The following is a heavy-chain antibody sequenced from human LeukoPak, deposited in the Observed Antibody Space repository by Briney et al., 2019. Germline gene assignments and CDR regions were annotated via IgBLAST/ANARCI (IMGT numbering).Heavy chain of an antibody. V-gene: IGHV3-30*18. J-gene: IGHJ4*02. D-gene: IGHD6-13*01. CDR2: VSSDGNSK. Sequence: GGSLRLSCAASGFTFSNYAMHWVRQAPGKGLEWVAVVSSDGNSKYYADSMKGRFTISRDNSKNTLYLQINSLRADDTAVFYCAKDGGRAAAGSVDSWGQGALVTVSS. CDR3: AKDGGRAAAGSVDS. CDR1: GFTFSNYA.